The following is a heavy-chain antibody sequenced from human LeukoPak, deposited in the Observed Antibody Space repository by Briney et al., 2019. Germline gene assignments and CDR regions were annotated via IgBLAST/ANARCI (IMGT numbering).Heavy chain of an antibody. V-gene: IGHV3-48*02. Sequence: GGSLRLSCAASACTFRSNSMNWVRQAPGKGLEWISYITTSSSTIYYADSVKGRFTISRDNAKNSLHLQMNSLRDEDTAVYYCARGATNMAYFDCWGQGTLVTVSS. D-gene: IGHD2/OR15-2a*01. CDR3: ARGATNMAYFDC. CDR2: ITTSSSTI. CDR1: ACTFRSNS. J-gene: IGHJ4*02.